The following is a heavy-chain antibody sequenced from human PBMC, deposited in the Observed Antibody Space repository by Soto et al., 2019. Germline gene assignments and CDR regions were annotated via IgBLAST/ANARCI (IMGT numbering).Heavy chain of an antibody. CDR1: GGTFSTYA. J-gene: IGHJ6*02. CDR2: IIPISVTA. D-gene: IGHD6-13*01. CDR3: ARKSRIAPAGQYYSYYFEMDV. V-gene: IGHV1-69*01. Sequence: QVRLVQSGAEVKKPGSSVKVSCKASGGTFSTYAISWMRQAPGQGLEWMGGIIPISVTANYAQKFQGRVTITADESTSTAYMELSSLRSEDTAVYYCARKSRIAPAGQYYSYYFEMDVWGQGTTVTVSS.